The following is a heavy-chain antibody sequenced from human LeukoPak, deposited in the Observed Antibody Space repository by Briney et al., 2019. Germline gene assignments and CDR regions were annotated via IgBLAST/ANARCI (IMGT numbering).Heavy chain of an antibody. Sequence: SVKVPCKASGGTFSSYTISWVRQAPGQGLEWMGRIIPILGIANYAQKFQGRVTITADKSTSTAYMELSSLRSEDTAVYYCAREATVVTPSSSYWGQGTLVTVSS. CDR1: GGTFSSYT. V-gene: IGHV1-69*04. CDR2: IIPILGIA. D-gene: IGHD4-23*01. CDR3: AREATVVTPSSSY. J-gene: IGHJ4*02.